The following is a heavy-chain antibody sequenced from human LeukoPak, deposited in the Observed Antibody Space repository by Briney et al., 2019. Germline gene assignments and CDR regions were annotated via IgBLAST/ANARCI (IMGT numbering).Heavy chain of an antibody. CDR2: IYYSGST. D-gene: IGHD5-24*01. Sequence: PSETLSLTCTVPASISSHHWSWIRPPPGKGLEWIGYIYYSGSTNYNPSLKSRVTISVDTSKNQFSLKLTSVTAADTAVYYCAKGDAYNPSSFYGVDVWGQGTTVTVSS. J-gene: IGHJ6*02. CDR3: AKGDAYNPSSFYGVDV. CDR1: ASISSHH. V-gene: IGHV4-59*11.